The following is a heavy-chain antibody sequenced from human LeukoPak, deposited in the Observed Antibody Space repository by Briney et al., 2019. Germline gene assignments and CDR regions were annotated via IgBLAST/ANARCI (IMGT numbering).Heavy chain of an antibody. J-gene: IGHJ4*02. V-gene: IGHV4-61*02. CDR3: ARDPPGYSSSWD. D-gene: IGHD6-13*01. Sequence: SETLLLTCTVPGGSISSGRYYSSWMRQPAGKGLEWIGRIYTSGSNNYNPSLKSRVTRSVDTSKNQFSLKLSSVTAADTAVYYCARDPPGYSSSWDWGQGTLVTVSS. CDR2: IYTSGSN. CDR1: GGSISSGRYY.